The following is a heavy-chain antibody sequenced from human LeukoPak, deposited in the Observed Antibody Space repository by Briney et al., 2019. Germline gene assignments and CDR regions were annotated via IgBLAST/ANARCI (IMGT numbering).Heavy chain of an antibody. D-gene: IGHD6-19*01. V-gene: IGHV3-64*01. CDR2: ISSNGGST. Sequence: GGSLRLSYAASGFTFSSYAMHWVRQAPGKGLEYVSAISSNGGSTYYANSVKGRFTISRDNSKNTLYLQMGSLRAEDMAVYYCASLSSGWYGYWGQGTLVTVSS. CDR1: GFTFSSYA. CDR3: ASLSSGWYGY. J-gene: IGHJ4*02.